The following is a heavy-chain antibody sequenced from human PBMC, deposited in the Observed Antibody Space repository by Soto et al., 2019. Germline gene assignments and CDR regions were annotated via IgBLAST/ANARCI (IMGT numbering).Heavy chain of an antibody. J-gene: IGHJ4*02. CDR1: GGSISSSNW. D-gene: IGHD2-15*01. CDR2: IYHSGST. V-gene: IGHV4-4*02. CDR3: ARDGRANSSPFDY. Sequence: PSETLSLTCAVSGGSISSSNWWSWVRQPPGKGLEWIGEIYHSGSTNYNPSLKSRVTISVDKSKNQFSLKLSSVTAADTAVYYCARDGRANSSPFDYWGQGTLVTVSS.